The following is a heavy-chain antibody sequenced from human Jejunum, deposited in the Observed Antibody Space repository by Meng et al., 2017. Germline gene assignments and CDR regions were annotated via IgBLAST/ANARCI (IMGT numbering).Heavy chain of an antibody. J-gene: IGHJ4*02. D-gene: IGHD4/OR15-4a*01. CDR2: VTHNEGT. CDR1: GESFTNYY. Sequence: QLEVQASGAGRLKPSETLSPTCAVYGESFTNYYWNRIRQPPGKGLEWIGEVTHNEGTNNNPSLKSRVTISVDMSKNQFSLKLSSVTAADTAVYYCARGQDRAKTGYWGQGTLVTVSS. V-gene: IGHV4-34*01. CDR3: ARGQDRAKTGY.